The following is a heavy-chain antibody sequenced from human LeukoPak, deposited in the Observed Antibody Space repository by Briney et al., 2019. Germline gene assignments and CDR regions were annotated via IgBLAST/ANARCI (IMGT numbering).Heavy chain of an antibody. CDR1: GGTFSSYA. D-gene: IGHD3-22*01. Sequence: ASVKVSCKASGGTFSSYAITWVRQAPGQGLEWMGWISTHYGKTYYAQKLQGRVTMTTDTSTSTAYMELKSLRFDDTATYYCARVKGYDSSGFSDYWGQGTLVTVSS. CDR2: ISTHYGKT. J-gene: IGHJ4*02. V-gene: IGHV1-18*01. CDR3: ARVKGYDSSGFSDY.